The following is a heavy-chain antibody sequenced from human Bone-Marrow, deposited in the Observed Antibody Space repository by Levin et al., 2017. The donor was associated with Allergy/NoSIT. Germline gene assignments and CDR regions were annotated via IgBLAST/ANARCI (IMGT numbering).Heavy chain of an antibody. CDR2: ISNGGSSI. CDR3: ARPEGDYYDSSGYGFEY. CDR1: GFTFGDYY. Sequence: PGGSLRLSCAAAGFTFGDYYMTWIRQAPGKGLEWISYISNGGSSIHYADSVKGRFTISRDNAKNSLYLQMNSLRAEDTAVYYCARPEGDYYDSSGYGFEYWGQGTLVTVSS. V-gene: IGHV3-11*01. D-gene: IGHD3-22*01. J-gene: IGHJ4*02.